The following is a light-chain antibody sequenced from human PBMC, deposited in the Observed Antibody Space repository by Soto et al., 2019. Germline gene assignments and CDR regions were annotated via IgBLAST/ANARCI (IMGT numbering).Light chain of an antibody. CDR1: QSVSTS. Sequence: IVLTQSPGTLALSPGESAVLSCRASQSVSTSLAWYQHKPGQAPRLFIYDASKRAPGIPARFAGSESGTDFTLTISSLDPEDLAVYYCQVRDVWPSFGQWTKVEIK. CDR2: DAS. J-gene: IGKJ1*01. CDR3: QVRDVWPS. V-gene: IGKV3-11*01.